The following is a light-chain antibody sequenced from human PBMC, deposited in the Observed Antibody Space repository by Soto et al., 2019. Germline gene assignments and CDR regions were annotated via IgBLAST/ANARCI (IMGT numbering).Light chain of an antibody. CDR2: DAS. Sequence: PGERATLSCRASQHVGSNFLAWYQQKPGQAPRLLIYDASTRATGIPDRFSGSGSGTDFTLTISRLEPEDFAVYYCQRYGGTPGTFGQGTKVEIK. J-gene: IGKJ1*01. CDR3: QRYGGTPGT. V-gene: IGKV3-20*01. CDR1: QHVGSNF.